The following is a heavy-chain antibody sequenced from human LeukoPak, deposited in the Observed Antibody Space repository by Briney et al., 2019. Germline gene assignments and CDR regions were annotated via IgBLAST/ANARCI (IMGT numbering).Heavy chain of an antibody. CDR1: GFTFSRYA. V-gene: IGHV3-23*01. Sequence: GGSLRLSCAGSGFTFSRYAMSWVRPAAGKEVAWVSPINDTGATTYDADSMNGRFTISRDNSRSTLYLQMNSLRAEDTALYYCAKDTSIGRYCTNGVCSPFDYWGQGTLVTVSS. J-gene: IGHJ4*02. CDR2: INDTGATT. D-gene: IGHD2-8*01. CDR3: AKDTSIGRYCTNGVCSPFDY.